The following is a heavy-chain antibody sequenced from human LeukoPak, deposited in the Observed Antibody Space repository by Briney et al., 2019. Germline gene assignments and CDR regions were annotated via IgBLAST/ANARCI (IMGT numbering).Heavy chain of an antibody. CDR2: IYYTGNT. D-gene: IGHD3-22*01. CDR1: GDSITGYY. CDR3: ARAGDISGSSGYYSSPDAFDI. J-gene: IGHJ3*02. Sequence: SETLSLTCTVSGDSITGYYWGWIRQPPGKGLEWIGNIYYTGNTYYNASLKSRVTISVDTSKNQFSLKVISMTAADTAVYYCARAGDISGSSGYYSSPDAFDIWGQGTMVTVSS. V-gene: IGHV4-39*07.